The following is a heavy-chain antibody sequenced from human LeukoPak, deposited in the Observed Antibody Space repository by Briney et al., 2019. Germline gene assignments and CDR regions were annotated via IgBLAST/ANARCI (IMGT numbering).Heavy chain of an antibody. D-gene: IGHD1-26*01. J-gene: IGHJ4*02. CDR3: ARHSGASPHYFDY. Sequence: PSETLSLTCTVSGGAITNYFWTWIRQPPGRGLEWIGFIYYSGTTHYSPSLKSRVTMSVATSNNQFSLRLSSVTPADTAIYYCARHSGASPHYFDYWGQGALVTVSS. CDR2: IYYSGTT. CDR1: GGAITNYF. V-gene: IGHV4-59*08.